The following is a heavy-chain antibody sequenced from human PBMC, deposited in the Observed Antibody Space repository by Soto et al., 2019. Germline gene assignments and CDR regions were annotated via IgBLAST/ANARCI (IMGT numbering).Heavy chain of an antibody. CDR2: ISAYNGNT. CDR3: ARGPPSYYDSSGYYKYFDY. D-gene: IGHD3-22*01. CDR1: GYTFTSYG. Sequence: ASVKVSCKASGYTFTSYGISWVRQAPGQGLEWMGWISAYNGNTNYAQKLQGRVTMTTDTSTSTAYIELRSLRSDDTAVYYCARGPPSYYDSSGYYKYFDYWGQGTLVTVSS. V-gene: IGHV1-18*01. J-gene: IGHJ4*02.